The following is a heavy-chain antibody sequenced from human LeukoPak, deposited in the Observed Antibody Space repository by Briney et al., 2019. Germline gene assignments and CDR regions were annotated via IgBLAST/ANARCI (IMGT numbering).Heavy chain of an antibody. Sequence: PGGSLRLSCAASGFTFSSYSMNWVRQAPGKGLGWVSSISSSSSYIYYADSVKGRFTISRDNAKNSLYLQMNSLRAEDTAVYYCVRASVSYCGAPGYWGQGGLVTVSS. CDR2: ISSSSSYI. CDR3: VRASVSYCGAPGY. J-gene: IGHJ4*02. CDR1: GFTFSSYS. D-gene: IGHD1-26*01. V-gene: IGHV3-21*01.